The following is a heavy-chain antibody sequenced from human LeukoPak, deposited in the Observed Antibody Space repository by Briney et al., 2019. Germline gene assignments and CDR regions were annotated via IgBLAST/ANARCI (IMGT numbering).Heavy chain of an antibody. J-gene: IGHJ5*02. CDR1: GGSISSYY. V-gene: IGHV4-59*01. CDR3: ARDKDGAGNWFDP. Sequence: SETLSLTCTVPGGSISSYYWSWIRQPPGKGLEWIGYIYYSGSTNYNPSLKSRVTISVDTSKNQFSLKLSSVTAADTAVYYCARDKDGAGNWFDPWGQGTLVTVSS. CDR2: IYYSGST. D-gene: IGHD1-26*01.